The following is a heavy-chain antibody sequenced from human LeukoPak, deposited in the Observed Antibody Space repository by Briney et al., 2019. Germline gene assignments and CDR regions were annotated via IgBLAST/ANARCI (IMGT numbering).Heavy chain of an antibody. D-gene: IGHD2-21*02. J-gene: IGHJ4*02. CDR3: AKGGPPPIVVVTAITSLDY. CDR2: ISGSGGST. CDR1: GFTFSSYA. Sequence: GSLRLSCAASGFTFSSYAMGWVRQAPGKGLEWVSAISGSGGSTYYADSVKGRFTISRDNSKNTLYLQMNSLRAEDTAVYYCAKGGPPPIVVVTAITSLDYWGQGTLVTVSS. V-gene: IGHV3-23*01.